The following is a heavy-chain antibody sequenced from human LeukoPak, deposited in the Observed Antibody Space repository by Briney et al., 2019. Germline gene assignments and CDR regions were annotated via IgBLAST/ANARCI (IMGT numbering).Heavy chain of an antibody. J-gene: IGHJ4*02. V-gene: IGHV3-30-3*01. CDR2: ISYDGSIK. D-gene: IGHD4-17*01. CDR1: GFTFSSYA. Sequence: GRSLRLSCAASGFTFSSYAMHWVRQAPGKGLERVAGISYDGSIKYYADSVKGRFPSPSHNSKNTLYLKLNSLRAEDTAVYYCARDDDYGDYYFDYWGQGTLVTVSS. CDR3: ARDDDYGDYYFDY.